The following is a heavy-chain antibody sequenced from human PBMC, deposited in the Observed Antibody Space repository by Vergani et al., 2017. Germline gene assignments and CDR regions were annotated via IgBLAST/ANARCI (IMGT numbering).Heavy chain of an antibody. CDR1: GYTFTGYY. V-gene: IGHV1-2*02. D-gene: IGHD6-6*01. CDR3: ARVRVEGYSSSSGLYGMDV. Sequence: QVQLVQSGAEVKKPGASVKVSCKASGYTFTGYYMHWVRQAPGQGLEWMGWINPNSGGTNYAQKFQGRVTMTRDTSISTAYMELSRLRSDDTAVYYCARVRVEGYSSSSGLYGMDVWGQGTTVTGSS. J-gene: IGHJ6*02. CDR2: INPNSGGT.